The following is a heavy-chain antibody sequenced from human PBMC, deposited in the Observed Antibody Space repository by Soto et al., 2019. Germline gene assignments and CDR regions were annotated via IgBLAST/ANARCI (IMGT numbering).Heavy chain of an antibody. Sequence: SGPTLVNPTQTLTLTCTFSGFSLSTSGMCVSWIRQPPGKALEWLARIDWDDDKYYSTSLKTRLTISKDTSKHQVVLTMTNMDPVDTATYYCARIRPDYGGYYFDYWGQGTLVTVSS. V-gene: IGHV2-70*11. J-gene: IGHJ4*02. CDR3: ARIRPDYGGYYFDY. CDR1: GFSLSTSGMC. CDR2: IDWDDDK. D-gene: IGHD4-17*01.